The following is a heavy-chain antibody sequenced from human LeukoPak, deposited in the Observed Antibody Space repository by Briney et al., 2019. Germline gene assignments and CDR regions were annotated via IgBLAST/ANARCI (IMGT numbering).Heavy chain of an antibody. D-gene: IGHD6-13*01. CDR3: ARNPSSSWYEGDAFDI. CDR1: GYSFTSYW. J-gene: IGHJ3*02. Sequence: GESLKISCKGSGYSFTSYWIGWVRQMPGKGLEWMGIIYPGDSDTRYSPSFQGQVTISADKSISTAYLQWSSLKASDTAMYYCARNPSSSWYEGDAFDIWGQGTMVTVSS. CDR2: IYPGDSDT. V-gene: IGHV5-51*01.